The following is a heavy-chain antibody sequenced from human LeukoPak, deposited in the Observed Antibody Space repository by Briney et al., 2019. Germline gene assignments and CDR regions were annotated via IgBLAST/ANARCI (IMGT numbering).Heavy chain of an antibody. D-gene: IGHD3-16*02. CDR3: ASEGLSGSYLEY. J-gene: IGHJ4*02. CDR1: GFTFSSYW. Sequence: GGSLRLSCAASGFTFSSYWMHWVRHAPGKGLEWIPYIKSTGDITYYADSVKGRFTVSRDNAKNSLYLQMNSLRAEDTAVYYCASEGLSGSYLEYWGQGTLVTVSS. CDR2: IKSTGDIT. V-gene: IGHV3-48*01.